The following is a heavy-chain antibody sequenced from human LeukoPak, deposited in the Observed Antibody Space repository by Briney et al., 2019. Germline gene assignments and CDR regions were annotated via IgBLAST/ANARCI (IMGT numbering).Heavy chain of an antibody. J-gene: IGHJ4*02. CDR1: GFTFSSYE. Sequence: PGGSLRLSCAASGFTFSSYEMNWVRQAPGKGLEWVSFISSSGSAIHYADSVRGRFTISRDNAKNSLYLQMSRLRAEDTAVYYCAREKLSFFDSSSYFDYWGQGTLVTVSS. CDR3: AREKLSFFDSSSYFDY. D-gene: IGHD3-22*01. V-gene: IGHV3-48*03. CDR2: ISSSGSAI.